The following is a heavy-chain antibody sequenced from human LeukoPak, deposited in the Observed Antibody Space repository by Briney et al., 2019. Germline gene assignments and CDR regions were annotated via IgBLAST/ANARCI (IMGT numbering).Heavy chain of an antibody. CDR2: IKSKADGGTT. CDR1: GFTFSSYW. V-gene: IGHV3-15*01. J-gene: IGHJ4*02. CDR3: AKRDAYFDF. Sequence: GGSLRLSCAASGFTFSSYWMSWVRQAPGKGLEWVGRIKSKADGGTTDYATPVKGRFTISRDDSKNTLYLQMNSLKTEDTAVYYCAKRDAYFDFWGQGTLVTVST.